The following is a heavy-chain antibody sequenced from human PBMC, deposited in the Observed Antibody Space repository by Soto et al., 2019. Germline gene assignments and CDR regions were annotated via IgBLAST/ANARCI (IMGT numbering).Heavy chain of an antibody. V-gene: IGHV1-69*01. J-gene: IGHJ6*02. CDR3: ARDNRYCSSTSCYPYYYGLDV. CDR2: IIPIFGTA. D-gene: IGHD2-2*01. Sequence: QVQLVQSGAEVKKPGSSVKVSCKASGGTFSSYAISWVRQAPGQGREWMGGIIPIFGTANYAQKFQGRVTITADESTSTAYMELSSLRSEDTAVYYCARDNRYCSSTSCYPYYYGLDVWGQGTTVTVSS. CDR1: GGTFSSYA.